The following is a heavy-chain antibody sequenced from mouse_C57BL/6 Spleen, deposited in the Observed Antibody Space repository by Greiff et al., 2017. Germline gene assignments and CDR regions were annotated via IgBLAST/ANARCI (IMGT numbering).Heavy chain of an antibody. CDR1: GYTFTSYW. Sequence: QVHVKQPGTELVKPGASVKLSCKASGYTFTSYWLHWVKQRPGQGLEWIGNINPSNGGTNYNEKFKSKATLTVDKSSSTAYMQLSSPTSEDSAVYYCARWRDYDYDGDDYWGQGTTRTVSS. J-gene: IGHJ2*01. D-gene: IGHD2-4*01. CDR2: INPSNGGT. V-gene: IGHV1-53*01. CDR3: ARWRDYDYDGDDY.